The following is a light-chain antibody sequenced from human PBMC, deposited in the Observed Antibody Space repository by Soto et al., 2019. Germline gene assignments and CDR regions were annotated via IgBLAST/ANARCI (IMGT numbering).Light chain of an antibody. CDR3: QQYTDSRWT. Sequence: EIVLTQSPGTLSLSPGERATLSCRASQSVRNTYLAWYQQKPGQAPRLLIYAASSRATGIPDRVSGSGSATDLTLTISRLEPEDFAVYYCQQYTDSRWTFGQGTKVEIK. CDR2: AAS. V-gene: IGKV3-20*01. CDR1: QSVRNTY. J-gene: IGKJ1*01.